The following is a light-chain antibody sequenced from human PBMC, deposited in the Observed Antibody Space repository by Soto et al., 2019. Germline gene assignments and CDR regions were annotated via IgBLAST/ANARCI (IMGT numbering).Light chain of an antibody. V-gene: IGKV1-5*01. J-gene: IGKJ1*01. CDR2: DAS. Sequence: DIQMTQSPSTLSASVGDRDTITCRASQSISSWLARYQQKPGKAPKLLIYDASSLESGVPSRFSGSGSGTEFTLTISSLQPDDFATYYCQQYNSYQGTFGQGTKVEIK. CDR3: QQYNSYQGT. CDR1: QSISSW.